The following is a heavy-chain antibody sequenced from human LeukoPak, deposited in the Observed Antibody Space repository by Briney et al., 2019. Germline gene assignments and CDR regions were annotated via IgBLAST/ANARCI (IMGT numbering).Heavy chain of an antibody. CDR3: ARDRREY. CDR2: ISSDGSKK. Sequence: GRSLRLSCAASGFTLTNYAMHWVRQAPGKGLEWVAVISSDGSKKYYADSVKGRSTISRDNSKNTLYLQMDSLRVEDTAVYYCARDRREYWGQGTLVTVSS. V-gene: IGHV3-30-3*01. J-gene: IGHJ4*02. CDR1: GFTLTNYA.